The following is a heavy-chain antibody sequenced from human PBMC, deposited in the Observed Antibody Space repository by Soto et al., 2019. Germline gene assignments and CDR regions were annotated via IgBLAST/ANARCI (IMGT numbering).Heavy chain of an antibody. CDR2: ISGSGDRT. J-gene: IGHJ4*02. CDR3: AKDTVAIRSFYFDS. V-gene: IGHV3-23*01. Sequence: EVQLLVSGGRFVQPGGSLKLSCEASGFTFGNYAMTWVRQAPGKGLEWVSTISGSGDRTYYADSVTGRFIISRDNSKNTLYLQMHSLGVEDTAVYFCAKDTVAIRSFYFDSWAQGTLVTVSS. D-gene: IGHD2-21*01. CDR1: GFTFGNYA.